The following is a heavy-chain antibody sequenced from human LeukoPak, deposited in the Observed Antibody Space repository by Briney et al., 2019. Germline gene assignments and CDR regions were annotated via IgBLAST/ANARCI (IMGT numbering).Heavy chain of an antibody. D-gene: IGHD5-18*01. J-gene: IGHJ6*02. CDR3: AREIGRVIQLWQKGHYYGMDV. V-gene: IGHV3-7*01. CDR1: GFTFSSYW. CDR2: IKQDGSEK. Sequence: TGGSLRLSCAASGFTFSSYWMSWVRQAPGKGLEWVANIKQDGSEKYYVDSVKGRFTISRDNAKNSLYLQMNSLRAEDTAVYYCAREIGRVIQLWQKGHYYGMDVWGQGTTVTVSS.